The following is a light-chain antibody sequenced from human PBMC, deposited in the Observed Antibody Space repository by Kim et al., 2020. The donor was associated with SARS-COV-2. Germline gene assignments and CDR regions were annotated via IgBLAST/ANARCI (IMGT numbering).Light chain of an antibody. V-gene: IGKV1-16*02. CDR3: QHYHSYPFT. CDR2: SAS. Sequence: ASVGDRVTITCRASQAISNNLDWFQQKPGRAPKSLICSASTLQSGVPSKFSGSGSGTDFTLTISSLQPEDFATYYCQHYHSYPFTFGGGTKVDIK. J-gene: IGKJ4*01. CDR1: QAISNN.